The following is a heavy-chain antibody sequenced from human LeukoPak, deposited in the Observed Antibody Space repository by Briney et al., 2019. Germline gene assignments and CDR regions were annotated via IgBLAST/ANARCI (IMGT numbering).Heavy chain of an antibody. CDR3: AKSDYGSPFFDY. J-gene: IGHJ4*02. V-gene: IGHV5-51*01. Sequence: PGESLKISCKGSGYSFTSYWIGWVRQVPGKGLEWMGIIYPGDSDTRYSPSCQGQVTIAVDKSLSTAYLQWSSLKASDTAMYYCAKSDYGSPFFDYWGQGTLVTVYS. CDR2: IYPGDSDT. D-gene: IGHD3-16*01. CDR1: GYSFTSYW.